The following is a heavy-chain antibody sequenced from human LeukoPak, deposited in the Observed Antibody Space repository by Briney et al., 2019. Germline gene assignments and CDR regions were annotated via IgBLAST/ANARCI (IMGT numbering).Heavy chain of an antibody. CDR2: IRYDGSNK. CDR1: GFTFSSYG. V-gene: IGHV3-30*02. CDR3: ANIVVVPAAPEDAFDI. J-gene: IGHJ3*02. Sequence: PGGSLRLSCAASGFTFSSYGMHWVRQAPGKGLEWVAFIRYDGSNKYYADSAKGRFTISRDNSKNTLYLQMSSLRAEDTAVYYCANIVVVPAAPEDAFDIWGQGTMVTVSS. D-gene: IGHD2-2*01.